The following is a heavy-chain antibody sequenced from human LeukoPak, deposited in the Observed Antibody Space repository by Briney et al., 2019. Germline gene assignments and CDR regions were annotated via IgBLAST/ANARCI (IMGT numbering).Heavy chain of an antibody. CDR3: ARNGVHDAFDI. CDR1: GFTFSSYS. Sequence: PGGSLRLSCAASGFTFSSYSMNWVRQAPGKGLEWVSSISSSSSYIYYADSVKGRFTISRDNAKNSLYLQMNSLRAEDTAVHYCARNGVHDAFDIWGQGTMVTVSS. D-gene: IGHD4-17*01. J-gene: IGHJ3*02. V-gene: IGHV3-21*01. CDR2: ISSSSSYI.